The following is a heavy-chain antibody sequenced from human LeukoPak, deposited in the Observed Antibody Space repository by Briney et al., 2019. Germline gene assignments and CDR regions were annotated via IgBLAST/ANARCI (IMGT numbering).Heavy chain of an antibody. V-gene: IGHV3-48*03. Sequence: GGSLRLSCAASGFTFSSYEMNWVRQAPGKGLEWVSYISSSGSTIYYADSVKGRFTISRDNAKNSLYLQMNSLRAEDTAVYYCARVKMVAAPVDLDCWGQGTLVTVSS. CDR2: ISSSGSTI. CDR3: ARVKMVAAPVDLDC. D-gene: IGHD2-15*01. CDR1: GFTFSSYE. J-gene: IGHJ4*02.